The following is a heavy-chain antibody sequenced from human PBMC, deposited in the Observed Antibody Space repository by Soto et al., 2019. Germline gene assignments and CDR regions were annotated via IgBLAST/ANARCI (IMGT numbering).Heavy chain of an antibody. J-gene: IGHJ4*02. D-gene: IGHD1-26*01. CDR3: ARLWSEREPNFDY. V-gene: IGHV3-73*02. CDR2: IRSKANNYAT. CDR1: GYTFSDSA. Sequence: EMQLVESGGGLVQPGGSLKLSCAASGYTFSDSAMHWVRQASGKGLEWVGRIRSKANNYATVYAASVKGRFTISRDDSRNTAYLQMNSLKTEDTAVYYCARLWSEREPNFDYWGQGTLVSVSS.